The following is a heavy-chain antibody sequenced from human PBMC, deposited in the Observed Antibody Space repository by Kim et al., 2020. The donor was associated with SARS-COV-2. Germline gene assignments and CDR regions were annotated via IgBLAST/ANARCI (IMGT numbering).Heavy chain of an antibody. J-gene: IGHJ4*02. D-gene: IGHD4-17*01. Sequence: GVTTYAQQFQGRVTMPRDTSITTTYMELSSLRSDDTAVYYCARNYGDLDYWGQGTLVTVSS. V-gene: IGHV1-2*02. CDR3: ARNYGDLDY. CDR2: GVT.